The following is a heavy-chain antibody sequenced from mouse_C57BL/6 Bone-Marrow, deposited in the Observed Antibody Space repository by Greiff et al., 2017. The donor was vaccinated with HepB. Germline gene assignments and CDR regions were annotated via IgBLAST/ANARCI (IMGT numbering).Heavy chain of an antibody. CDR3: ARGEGWLLRAWFAY. D-gene: IGHD2-3*01. Sequence: QVQLQQPGAELVRPGTSVKLSCKASGYTFTSYWMHWVKQRPGQGLEWIGVIDPSDSYTNYNQKFKGKATLTVDPSSSTAYMQLSSLTSEDSAVYYCARGEGWLLRAWFAYWGQGTLVTVSA. CDR2: IDPSDSYT. J-gene: IGHJ3*01. V-gene: IGHV1-59*01. CDR1: GYTFTSYW.